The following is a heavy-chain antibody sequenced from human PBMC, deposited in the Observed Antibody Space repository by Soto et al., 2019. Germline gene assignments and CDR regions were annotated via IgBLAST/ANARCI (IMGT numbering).Heavy chain of an antibody. J-gene: IGHJ4*02. CDR3: ARAPGYYGDFFDY. CDR2: INRDGGST. Sequence: GGSLRLSCAAFGFPFGDYGMSWVRQAPGKGLEWVSGINRDGGSTGYADSVKGRFTISRDNAKNSLYLQMNSLRAEDTAFYYCARAPGYYGDFFDYWGQGTLVTVSS. CDR1: GFPFGDYG. D-gene: IGHD4-17*01. V-gene: IGHV3-20*04.